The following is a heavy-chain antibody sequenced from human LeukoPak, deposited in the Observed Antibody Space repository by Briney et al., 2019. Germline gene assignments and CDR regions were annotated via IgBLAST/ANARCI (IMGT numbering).Heavy chain of an antibody. Sequence: SETLSLTCTVSGGSISSSSYYWGWIRQPPGKGLEWIGSIYHSGSTYYNPSLKSRVTISVDTSKNQFSLKLSSVTAADTAVYYCARSPVTPNWFDPWGQGTLVTVSS. CDR2: IYHSGST. D-gene: IGHD4-23*01. CDR1: GGSISSSSYY. J-gene: IGHJ5*02. V-gene: IGHV4-39*07. CDR3: ARSPVTPNWFDP.